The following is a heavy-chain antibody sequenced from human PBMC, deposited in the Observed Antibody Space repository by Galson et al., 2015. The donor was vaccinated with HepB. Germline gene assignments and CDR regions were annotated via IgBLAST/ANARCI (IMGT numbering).Heavy chain of an antibody. Sequence: LRLSCAASGFIFSGYSMSWVRQAPGKGLEWVANIQQDGSEKYYLDSVEGRFTISRDIAKNSLYLQMNSLRAEDTAVYYCARDRGTYYYDSSGYPDAFDIWGQGTMVTVSS. CDR3: ARDRGTYYYDSSGYPDAFDI. V-gene: IGHV3-7*03. CDR1: GFIFSGYS. J-gene: IGHJ3*02. CDR2: IQQDGSEK. D-gene: IGHD3-22*01.